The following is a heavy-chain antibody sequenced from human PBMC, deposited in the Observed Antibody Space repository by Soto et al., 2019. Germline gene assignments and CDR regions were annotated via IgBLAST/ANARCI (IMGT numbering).Heavy chain of an antibody. CDR2: IYRDGRT. V-gene: IGHV3-66*01. D-gene: IGHD2-15*01. CDR1: GFTVINTY. Sequence: EMQLVESGGGLVQPGGSLRLSCAASGFTVINTYLSWVRQAPGKGLEWVSVIYRDGRTYYADSVKGRFTISRDHSKNTLYRQMNGLRAEDTAVYYCTRDPVDSPVFDYWGQGTLVTVSS. J-gene: IGHJ4*02. CDR3: TRDPVDSPVFDY.